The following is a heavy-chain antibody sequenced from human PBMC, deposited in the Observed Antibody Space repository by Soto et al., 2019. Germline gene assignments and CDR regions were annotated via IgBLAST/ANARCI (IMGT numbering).Heavy chain of an antibody. CDR3: ARVSGSYYYGMDV. D-gene: IGHD1-26*01. CDR2: IYHSGST. V-gene: IGHV4-4*02. J-gene: IGHJ6*02. CDR1: GGSISSSNW. Sequence: SETLSLTFAVSGGSISSSNWWNWVRQPPGKGLEWIGEIYHSGSTNYNPSLKSRVTISVDKSKNQFSLKLSSVTAADTAVYYCARVSGSYYYGMDVWGQGTTVTVSS.